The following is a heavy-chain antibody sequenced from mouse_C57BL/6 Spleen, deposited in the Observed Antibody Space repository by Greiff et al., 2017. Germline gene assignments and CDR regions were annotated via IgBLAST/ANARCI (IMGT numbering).Heavy chain of an antibody. Sequence: QVQLKESGPGLVQPSQSLSITCTVSGFSLTSYGVHWVRQSPGKGLEWLGVIWRGGSTDYNAAFMSRLSITKDTSKSQVFFKMNSLQADDTAIYYCAKEETTVPHYYAMDYWGQGTSVTVSS. D-gene: IGHD1-1*01. CDR2: IWRGGST. J-gene: IGHJ4*01. CDR1: GFSLTSYG. V-gene: IGHV2-5*01. CDR3: AKEETTVPHYYAMDY.